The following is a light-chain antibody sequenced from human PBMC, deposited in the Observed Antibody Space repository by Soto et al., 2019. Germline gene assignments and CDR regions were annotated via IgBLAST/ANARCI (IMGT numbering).Light chain of an antibody. CDR2: GNR. CDR3: QSYDRRLYYV. J-gene: IGLJ1*01. CDR1: SSNIGAGYD. Sequence: QPVLTQPPSVSGAPGQSVTISCTGNSSNIGAGYDVQWYQQLPGTAPKLLIFGNRNRTSGVPDRFSGSRSGTSASLAITGLQAEDEADYYCQSYDRRLYYVFGSGTKLTVL. V-gene: IGLV1-40*01.